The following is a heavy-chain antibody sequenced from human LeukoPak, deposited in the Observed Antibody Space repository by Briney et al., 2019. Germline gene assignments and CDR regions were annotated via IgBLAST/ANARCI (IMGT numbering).Heavy chain of an antibody. J-gene: IGHJ4*02. CDR3: ARGGGPQAN. Sequence: PGGSLRLSCAASGFTFDDYAMHWVRQAPGKGLEWVSSISSSSSYIYYADSVKGRFTISRDNAKNSLYLQMNSLRAEDTAVYYCARGGGPQANWGQGTLVTVSS. D-gene: IGHD3-16*01. CDR2: ISSSSSYI. V-gene: IGHV3-21*01. CDR1: GFTFDDYA.